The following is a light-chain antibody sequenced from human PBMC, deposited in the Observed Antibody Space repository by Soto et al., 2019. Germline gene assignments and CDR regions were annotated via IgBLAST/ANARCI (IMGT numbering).Light chain of an antibody. V-gene: IGKV1-5*03. CDR2: KAS. CDR3: QHYNSYSEA. CDR1: QGISSW. J-gene: IGKJ1*01. Sequence: IQLTQSPSSLSASVGDRVTITCRASQGISSWLAWYQQKPGKAPKLLIYKASTLKSGVPSRFSGSGSGTEFTLTISSLQPDDFATYYCQHYNSYSEAFGQGTKVDIK.